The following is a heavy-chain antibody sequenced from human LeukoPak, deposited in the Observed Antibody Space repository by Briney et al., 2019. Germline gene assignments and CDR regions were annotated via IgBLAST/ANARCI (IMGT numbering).Heavy chain of an antibody. CDR1: GGTFSSYA. CDR3: AREDRHMNWFDP. J-gene: IGHJ5*02. V-gene: IGHV1-18*01. Sequence: ASVKLSCKASGGTFSSYAISWVRQAPGQGLEWMGWISAYNGNTNYAQKLQGRVTMTTDTSTSTAYMELRSLRSDDTAVYYCAREDRHMNWFDPWGQGTLVTVSS. CDR2: ISAYNGNT.